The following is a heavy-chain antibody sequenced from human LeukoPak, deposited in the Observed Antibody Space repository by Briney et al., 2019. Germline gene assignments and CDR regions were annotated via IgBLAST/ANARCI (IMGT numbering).Heavy chain of an antibody. CDR2: ISAYNGNT. V-gene: IGHV1-18*01. D-gene: IGHD5-24*01. J-gene: IGHJ6*02. CDR3: ARDQGALITLYGMDV. CDR1: GGTFSSYA. Sequence: ASVKVSCKASGGTFSSYAISWVRQAPGQGLEWMGWISAYNGNTNYAQKLQGRVTMTTDTSTSTAYMELRSPRSDDTAVYYCARDQGALITLYGMDVWGQGTTVTVSS.